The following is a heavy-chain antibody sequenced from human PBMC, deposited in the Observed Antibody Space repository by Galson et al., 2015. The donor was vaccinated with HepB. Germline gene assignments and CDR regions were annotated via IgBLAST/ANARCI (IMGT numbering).Heavy chain of an antibody. Sequence: SLRLSCAASGFTFSSYAMHWVRQAPGKGLEWVAVISYDGSNKYYADSVKGRFTISRDNSKNTLHLQMNSLRLEDTAVYYCARGERTQLWFRGDFWGQGTKVTASS. CDR2: ISYDGSNK. CDR3: ARGERTQLWFRGDF. V-gene: IGHV3-30-3*01. J-gene: IGHJ4*02. CDR1: GFTFSSYA. D-gene: IGHD5-18*01.